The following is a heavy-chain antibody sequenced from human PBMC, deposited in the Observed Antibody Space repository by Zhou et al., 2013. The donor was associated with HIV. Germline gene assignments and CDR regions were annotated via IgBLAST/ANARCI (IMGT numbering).Heavy chain of an antibody. CDR2: IIPIFATA. Sequence: QVQLVQSGADVKKPGSSVRVSCKASGGSFNDYGFSWVRYTPGQGLEWMGGIIPIFATANYAQKFQGRVTITADESTSIAYMELNNLRSDDTAVYYCARDGPLPSVWYWFGPWGQGTLVTVSS. V-gene: IGHV1-69*13. D-gene: IGHD6-19*01. CDR1: GGSFNDYG. J-gene: IGHJ5*02. CDR3: ARDGPLPSVWYWFGP.